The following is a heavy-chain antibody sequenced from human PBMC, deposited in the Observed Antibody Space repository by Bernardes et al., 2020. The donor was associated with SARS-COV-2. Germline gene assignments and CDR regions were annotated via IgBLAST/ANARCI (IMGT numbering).Heavy chain of an antibody. CDR2: INHSGST. V-gene: IGHV4-34*01. J-gene: IGHJ4*02. Sequence: SETLSLTCAVYGGSFSGYYWSWIRQPPGKGLEWIGEINHSGSTNYNPSLKSRVTISVDTSKNQFSLKLSSVTAADTAVYYCARERGIAAVFTPFDYWGQGTLVTVSS. CDR1: GGSFSGYY. CDR3: ARERGIAAVFTPFDY. D-gene: IGHD6-13*01.